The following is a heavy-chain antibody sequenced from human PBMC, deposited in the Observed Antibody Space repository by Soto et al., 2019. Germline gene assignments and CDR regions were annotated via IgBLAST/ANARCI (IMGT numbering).Heavy chain of an antibody. V-gene: IGHV3-30*18. J-gene: IGHJ4*02. CDR1: GFTFSSYG. Sequence: GGSLRLSCAASGFTFSSYGMHWVRQAPGKGLEWVAVISYDGSNKYYADSVKGRFTISRDNSKNTLYLQMNSLRAEDTAVYYCAKDRSIVVVVAASYYFDYWGQGTLVTVSS. D-gene: IGHD2-15*01. CDR3: AKDRSIVVVVAASYYFDY. CDR2: ISYDGSNK.